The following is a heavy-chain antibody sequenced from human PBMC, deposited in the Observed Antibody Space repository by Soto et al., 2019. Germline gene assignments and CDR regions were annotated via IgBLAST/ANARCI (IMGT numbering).Heavy chain of an antibody. CDR2: ITGSSSYI. CDR3: ARLVASETGYGMDV. Sequence: DVQLVESGGGLVKPGGSLRLSCAASGFIFSSHNMNWVRQAPGKGLEWVSSITGSSSYIFYADSVKGRFTISRENAKNTVYLQVNSLRAEDTGVYYCARLVASETGYGMDVWGQGTTVTVSS. V-gene: IGHV3-21*06. CDR1: GFIFSSHN. J-gene: IGHJ6*02. D-gene: IGHD3-9*01.